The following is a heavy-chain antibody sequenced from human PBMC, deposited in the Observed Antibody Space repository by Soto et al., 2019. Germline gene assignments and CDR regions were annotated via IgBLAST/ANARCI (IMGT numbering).Heavy chain of an antibody. J-gene: IGHJ6*03. CDR1: GFTVSSNY. D-gene: IGHD6-13*01. V-gene: IGHV3-66*01. CDR2: IYSGGST. CDR3: ARDIAAAGTYYYHYMDG. Sequence: GGSLRLSCAASGFTVSSNYMSWVRQAPGKGLEWVSVIYSGGSTYYADSVKGRFTISRDNSKNTLYLQMNSLRAEDTAVYYCARDIAAAGTYYYHYMDGWGKGTTVTFSS.